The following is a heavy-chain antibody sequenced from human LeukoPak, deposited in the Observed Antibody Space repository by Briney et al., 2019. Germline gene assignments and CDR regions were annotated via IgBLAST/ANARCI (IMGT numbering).Heavy chain of an antibody. CDR1: GFTFSTYA. V-gene: IGHV3-30*01. CDR3: ARGGDSSTWYYWFDP. Sequence: PGGSLRLSCAASGFTFSTYAMNWDRQAPGKGLEWVAVISYDGGKKYYADSVKGRFTISRDNSKNTLYLQMNSLRIEDTAVYYCARGGDSSTWYYWFDPWGQGTLVTVSS. J-gene: IGHJ5*02. D-gene: IGHD6-13*01. CDR2: ISYDGGKK.